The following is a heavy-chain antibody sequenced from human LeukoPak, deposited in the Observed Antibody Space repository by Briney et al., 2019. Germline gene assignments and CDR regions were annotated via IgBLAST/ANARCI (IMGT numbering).Heavy chain of an antibody. CDR3: ARVKWVYYFDY. CDR2: IYYSGST. J-gene: IGHJ4*02. V-gene: IGHV4-59*01. CDR1: GGSISSYY. D-gene: IGHD3-22*01. Sequence: SETLSLTCTVSGGSISSYYWSWIRQPPGKGLEWIGCIYYSGSTNYNPSLKSRVTISVDTSKNQFSLKLSSVTAADTAVYYCARVKWVYYFDYWGQGTLVTVSS.